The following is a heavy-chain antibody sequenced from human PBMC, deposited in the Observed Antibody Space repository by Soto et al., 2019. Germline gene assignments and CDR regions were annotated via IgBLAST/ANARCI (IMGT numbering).Heavy chain of an antibody. CDR3: AKDHWGSY. CDR1: GFTFSTYA. J-gene: IGHJ4*02. D-gene: IGHD3-16*01. V-gene: IGHV3-23*01. CDR2: ISGSGDST. Sequence: EVQLLECGGGLVQPGGSLRLSCAVSGFTFSTYAMSWVRQAPGKGLEWVSAISGSGDSTFYADSVKGRFTISRDNSKNTLYLQMTTLRADDTALYHCAKDHWGSYSGQGTLVTVSS.